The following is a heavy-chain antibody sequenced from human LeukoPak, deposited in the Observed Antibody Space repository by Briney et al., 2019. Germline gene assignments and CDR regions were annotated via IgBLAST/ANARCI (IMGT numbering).Heavy chain of an antibody. CDR3: ARDKEEMTAGWFDP. Sequence: ASVKVSCKGSGYTVTSYGISWVRQAAGQGLEWMGWISAYNGNTNYAQKLQGRVTMTTDTSTSTAYMELRSLRSDDTAVYYCARDKEEMTAGWFDPWGQGALVTVSS. J-gene: IGHJ5*02. V-gene: IGHV1-18*01. CDR1: GYTVTSYG. D-gene: IGHD5-24*01. CDR2: ISAYNGNT.